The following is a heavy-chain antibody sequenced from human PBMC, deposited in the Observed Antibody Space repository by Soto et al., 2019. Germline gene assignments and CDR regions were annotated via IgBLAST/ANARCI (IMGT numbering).Heavy chain of an antibody. CDR2: IYSGGAT. CDR3: ARVDYGDYGWYFDL. V-gene: IGHV3-53*01. D-gene: IGHD4-17*01. Sequence: XXLSCAASGFTVTNKYMTWVRQAPGKGLEWVSLIYSGGATXYADSVKGRFTISRDNSKDILYLQVNSLRAEDTAVYYCARVDYGDYGWYFDLWGRGTLVTVSS. J-gene: IGHJ2*01. CDR1: GFTVTNKY.